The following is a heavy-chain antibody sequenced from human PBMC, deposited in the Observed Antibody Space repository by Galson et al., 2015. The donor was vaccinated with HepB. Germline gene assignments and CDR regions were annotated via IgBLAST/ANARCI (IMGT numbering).Heavy chain of an antibody. D-gene: IGHD2-2*01. J-gene: IGHJ3*02. V-gene: IGHV3-30-3*01. CDR3: AREVKRTKSAMSQSCAFDI. Sequence: SLRLSCAASGFSFSSYAMHWVRLAPGKGLEWMTIISFDGNSTYYADSVKGRFTISRDNSKNTLYLQMNSLRAEDTALYYCAREVKRTKSAMSQSCAFDIGGQGA. CDR2: ISFDGNST. CDR1: GFSFSSYA.